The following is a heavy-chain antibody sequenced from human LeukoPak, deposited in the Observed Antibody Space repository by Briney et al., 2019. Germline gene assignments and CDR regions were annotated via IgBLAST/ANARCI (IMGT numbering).Heavy chain of an antibody. J-gene: IGHJ6*03. V-gene: IGHV4-61*02. D-gene: IGHD4-17*01. CDR2: IDPSGST. CDR3: AGHQVNGDFYYSYYYRDV. CDR1: GGSISTDSHY. Sequence: PSETLSLTCTVSGGSISTDSHYWNWIRQPAGKGLVWIGRIDPSGSTKYNPSLGSRVIMSLETSKNQFSLKLSSVTAADTAVYFYAGHQVNGDFYYSYYYRDVWGKGTTVTVSS.